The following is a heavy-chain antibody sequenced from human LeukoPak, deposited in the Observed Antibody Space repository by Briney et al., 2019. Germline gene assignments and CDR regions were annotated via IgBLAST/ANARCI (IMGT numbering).Heavy chain of an antibody. J-gene: IGHJ4*02. CDR3: ARNGGNSDFDY. CDR2: ISHSGSI. D-gene: IGHD4-23*01. Sequence: SETLSLTCAVYGEAFSGHYWSWIRQPPGKGLEWIGEISHSGSINYNPSLKSRVIISGDASKNQLSLRLSSVTAADTAVYYCARNGGNSDFDYWGQGTLVTVSS. CDR1: GEAFSGHY. V-gene: IGHV4-34*01.